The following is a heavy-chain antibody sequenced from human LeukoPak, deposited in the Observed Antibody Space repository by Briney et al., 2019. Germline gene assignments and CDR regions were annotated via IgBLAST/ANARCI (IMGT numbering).Heavy chain of an antibody. V-gene: IGHV3-23*01. D-gene: IGHD4-11*01. Sequence: GGSLRLSCAASGFTFSSYAMHWVRQAPGKGLEWVSTINGGGVNTHYADSVGGRFTISRDNSKNTLFLQMNSLRDEDTAVYYCAKDLYSNYGPADYWGQGNLVTVSS. J-gene: IGHJ4*02. CDR3: AKDLYSNYGPADY. CDR1: GFTFSSYA. CDR2: INGGGVNT.